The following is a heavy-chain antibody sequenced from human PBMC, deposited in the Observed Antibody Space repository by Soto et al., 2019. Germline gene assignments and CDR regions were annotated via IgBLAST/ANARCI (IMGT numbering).Heavy chain of an antibody. D-gene: IGHD1-26*01. CDR2: ISYDASNK. CDR3: ARDRGSESYYYYGMDV. Sequence: PXXSLRLSCAASGFSFTNSALHWVRQAPGKGLEGVAAISYDASNKYSADSVKGRFTISRDNSKNTLYLQMNSLRADDTAVYYCARDRGSESYYYYGMDVWCQGTTVTVS. V-gene: IGHV3-30-3*01. CDR1: GFSFTNSA. J-gene: IGHJ6*02.